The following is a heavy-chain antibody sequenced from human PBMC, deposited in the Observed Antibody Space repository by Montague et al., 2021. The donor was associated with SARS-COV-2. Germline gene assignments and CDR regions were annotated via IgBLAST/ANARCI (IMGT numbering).Heavy chain of an antibody. V-gene: IGHV4-59*08. CDR3: ARHALNEYSSAWAFGFDY. D-gene: IGHD6-6*01. Sequence: SETLSLTCTVSDGSISSYYWSWIRRPPGKGLEWIGYIYYSGSTNYNPSLKSRVTISVDTSKNQLSLKLSSVTAADTAVYYCARHALNEYSSAWAFGFDYWGQGTLVTVSS. J-gene: IGHJ4*02. CDR1: DGSISSYY. CDR2: IYYSGST.